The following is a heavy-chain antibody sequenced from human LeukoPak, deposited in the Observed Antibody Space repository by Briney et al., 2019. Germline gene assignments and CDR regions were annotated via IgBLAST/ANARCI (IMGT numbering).Heavy chain of an antibody. D-gene: IGHD5-24*01. CDR1: GDSVSSNSAA. CDR3: ARASVEMATIIGLRFDY. J-gene: IGHJ4*02. CDR2: TYYRSKWYN. Sequence: SQTLSLTCAISGDSVSSNSAAWNWIRQSPSRGLEWLGRTYYRSKWYNDYAVSVKSRITINPDTSKNQFSLQLNSVTPEDTAVYYCARASVEMATIIGLRFDYWGQGTLVTVSS. V-gene: IGHV6-1*01.